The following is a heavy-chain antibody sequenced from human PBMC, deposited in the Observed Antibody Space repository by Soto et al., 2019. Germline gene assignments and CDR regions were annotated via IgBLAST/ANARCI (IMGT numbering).Heavy chain of an antibody. D-gene: IGHD6-19*01. V-gene: IGHV3-49*03. Sequence: PGGSLRLSCTASGFTFGDYAMSWFRQAPGKGLEWVGFIRSKAYGGTTEYAASVKGRFTISRDDSKSIAYLQMNSLKTEDTAVYYCTRDRYSSGWYFIPFDYWGQGTLVTVSS. CDR1: GFTFGDYA. CDR3: TRDRYSSGWYFIPFDY. CDR2: IRSKAYGGTT. J-gene: IGHJ4*02.